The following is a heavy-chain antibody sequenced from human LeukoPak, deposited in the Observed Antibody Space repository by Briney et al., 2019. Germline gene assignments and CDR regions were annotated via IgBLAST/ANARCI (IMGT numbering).Heavy chain of an antibody. D-gene: IGHD2-8*02. J-gene: IGHJ4*02. CDR2: IHHSGTT. V-gene: IGHV4-38-2*02. Sequence: SETLSLTCSVSGYSISSGYYWGWIRQPPGKGLEWIGCIHHSGTTHYNPPLKSRVTLSMDASKNQFSLRLSSVTAADTAVFYCARDFTDTTGPTYWGQGVLVTVSS. CDR1: GYSISSGYY. CDR3: ARDFTDTTGPTY.